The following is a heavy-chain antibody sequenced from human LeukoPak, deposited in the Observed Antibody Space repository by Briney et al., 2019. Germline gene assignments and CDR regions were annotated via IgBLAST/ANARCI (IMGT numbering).Heavy chain of an antibody. CDR3: ARDANYHVSSDYYDAFDI. J-gene: IGHJ3*02. CDR1: GFTFGHFA. Sequence: GGSLRLSCTGSGFTFGHFALAWVRQAPGKGLEWVANIRGDESRKYYLDSVTGRFTISRDNAKNSLYLQMNSLRAEDTAVYYCARDANYHVSSDYYDAFDIWGQGTMVTVSS. V-gene: IGHV3-7*01. CDR2: IRGDESRK. D-gene: IGHD3-22*01.